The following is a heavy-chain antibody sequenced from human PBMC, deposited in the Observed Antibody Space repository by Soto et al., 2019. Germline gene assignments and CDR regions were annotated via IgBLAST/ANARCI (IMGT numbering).Heavy chain of an antibody. Sequence: HPGGSLRLSCAVSGFTFSSYAMSWVRQAPGKGLEWVSVITGSGGSTHYADSVKGRFTISRDNSKNTLYLQMNSLRAEDTAIYYCANSFLEYFDYWGQGTLVTVSS. V-gene: IGHV3-23*01. CDR3: ANSFLEYFDY. J-gene: IGHJ4*02. CDR1: GFTFSSYA. CDR2: ITGSGGST.